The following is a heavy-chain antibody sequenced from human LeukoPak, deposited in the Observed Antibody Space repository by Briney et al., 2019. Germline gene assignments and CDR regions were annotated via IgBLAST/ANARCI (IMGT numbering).Heavy chain of an antibody. Sequence: GASVKVSCKASGYTFTSYGISWVRQAPGQGLEWMEWISAYNGNTNYAQKLQGRVTMTTDTSTSTAYMELRSLRSDDTAVYYCARDTAKVLAVAAWGYFDYWGQGTLVTVSS. CDR1: GYTFTSYG. CDR2: ISAYNGNT. J-gene: IGHJ4*02. D-gene: IGHD6-19*01. CDR3: ARDTAKVLAVAAWGYFDY. V-gene: IGHV1-18*04.